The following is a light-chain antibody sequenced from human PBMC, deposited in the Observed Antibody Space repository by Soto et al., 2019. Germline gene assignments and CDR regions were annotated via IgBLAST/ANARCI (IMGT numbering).Light chain of an antibody. Sequence: QSVLTQPPSVSGAPGQRVTISCTGSSSNIGAGYDVHWYQQRPGTGPKLLIFGNINRPSWVPDRFSGSKSRTSASLSITALQAEDEGDYYCQCYDRSRSDRYVLXTGTKGVVL. CDR3: QCYDRSRSDRYV. CDR1: SSNIGAGYD. J-gene: IGLJ1*01. CDR2: GNI. V-gene: IGLV1-40*01.